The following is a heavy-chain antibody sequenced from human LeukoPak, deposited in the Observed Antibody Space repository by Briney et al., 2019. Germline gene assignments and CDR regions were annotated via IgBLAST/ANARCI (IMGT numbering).Heavy chain of an antibody. D-gene: IGHD2-15*01. CDR1: GGSISSGGYY. Sequence: SQTLSLTCTVSGGSISSGGYYWSWIRQHPGKGLEWIGYIYYSGSTNYNPSLKSRVTISVDTSKNQFSLKLSSVTAADTAVYYCARSCSGGSCYLFGMDVWGQGTTVTVSS. J-gene: IGHJ6*02. V-gene: IGHV4-61*08. CDR2: IYYSGST. CDR3: ARSCSGGSCYLFGMDV.